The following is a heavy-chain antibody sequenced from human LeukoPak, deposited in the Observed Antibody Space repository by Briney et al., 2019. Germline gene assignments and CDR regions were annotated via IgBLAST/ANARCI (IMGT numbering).Heavy chain of an antibody. D-gene: IGHD3-22*01. CDR2: ISSDISYK. Sequence: PGGSLRLSCAASGFTFTTYAMHWVRQAPGKGLEWVAVISSDISYKSYADSVKGRFSISRDNSKNTLYLQMNSLRAEDTAVYYCARDGFGAYDSSGYYDAFDIWGQGTMVTVSS. CDR3: ARDGFGAYDSSGYYDAFDI. CDR1: GFTFTTYA. J-gene: IGHJ3*02. V-gene: IGHV3-30*03.